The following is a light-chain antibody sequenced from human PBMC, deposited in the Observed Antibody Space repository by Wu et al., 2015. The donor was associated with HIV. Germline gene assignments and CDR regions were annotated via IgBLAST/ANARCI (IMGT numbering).Light chain of an antibody. V-gene: IGKV1-39*01. CDR1: QSINTW. J-gene: IGKJ2*03. CDR2: RAS. CDR3: QQSYSTPRS. Sequence: DIQMTQSPSALSASVGDSVTITCRASQSINTWLAWYQQKPGKAPKLLIYRASSLESGVPLRFSGSGSGTDFTLTISSLQPEDFATYYCQQSYSTPRSFGQGTKLEIK.